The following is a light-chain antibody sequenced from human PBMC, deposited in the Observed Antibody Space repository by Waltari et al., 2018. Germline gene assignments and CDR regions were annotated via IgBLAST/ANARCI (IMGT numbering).Light chain of an antibody. J-gene: IGLJ2*01. Sequence: YTLTQPPSLSESPWRTVIISCTRSSAHIVSNHVPWFQQRPGSAPTIVIYENNLRPSGVPDRFSASIDRSSNSASLTISGLKTEDEADYYCQSYDSRNLVFGGGTKVTVL. CDR2: ENN. V-gene: IGLV6-57*03. CDR1: SAHIVSNH. CDR3: QSYDSRNLV.